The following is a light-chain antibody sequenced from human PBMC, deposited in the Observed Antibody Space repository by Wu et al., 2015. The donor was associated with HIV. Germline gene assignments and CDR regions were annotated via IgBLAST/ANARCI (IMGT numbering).Light chain of an antibody. CDR1: QSVSSYY. Sequence: EIVLTQSPGTLSLSPGESATLSCRASQSVSSYYLAWYQQKPGQAPRLLLYGASSRATGVPDRFSGSGSGTEFTLTINRLEPEDFAVYYCQQYGDSRAFGQGTKVEIK. J-gene: IGKJ1*01. V-gene: IGKV3-20*01. CDR2: GAS. CDR3: QQYGDSRA.